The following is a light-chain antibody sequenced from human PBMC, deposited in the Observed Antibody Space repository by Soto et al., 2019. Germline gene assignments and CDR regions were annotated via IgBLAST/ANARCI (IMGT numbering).Light chain of an antibody. CDR2: GAS. CDR1: QSISSD. CDR3: QQYNNWPRT. Sequence: ERAMTQSSATLSVSPGENVTLSFRASQSISSDLVWYQQKPGQAPRLLIYGASTRATGIPARFSGSGSGTEFILTITSLQSEDFAVYHCQQYNNWPRTFGQGTKVDIK. V-gene: IGKV3-15*01. J-gene: IGKJ2*01.